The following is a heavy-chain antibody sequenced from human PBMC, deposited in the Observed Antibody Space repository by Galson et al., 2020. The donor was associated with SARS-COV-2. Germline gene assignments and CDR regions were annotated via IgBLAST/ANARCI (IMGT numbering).Heavy chain of an antibody. J-gene: IGHJ4*02. V-gene: IGHV4-61*02. CDR1: GGSINSGSYY. Sequence: SETLSLTCTVSGGSINSGSYYWSWIRQPAGKGLEWIGRIYTSGSTNYNPPLKSRVTISVDTSKNQFSLKLSSVTAADTAVYYCARASLRYFDWLLDYWGQGTLVTVSS. CDR2: IYTSGST. CDR3: ARASLRYFDWLLDY. D-gene: IGHD3-9*01.